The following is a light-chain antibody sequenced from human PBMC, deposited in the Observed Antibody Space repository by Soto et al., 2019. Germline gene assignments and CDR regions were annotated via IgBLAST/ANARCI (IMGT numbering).Light chain of an antibody. J-gene: IGLJ3*02. CDR3: QSYDNSLNTWV. CDR2: VNN. Sequence: QSVLTQPPSVSGAPGQTVTIPCTGGTSNIGAGYDVHWYQQLPETAPKLLIFVNNNRPSGVPDRFSGSKSGTSASLAITGLQAEDEADYYCQSYDNSLNTWVFGGGTQLTVL. CDR1: TSNIGAGYD. V-gene: IGLV1-40*01.